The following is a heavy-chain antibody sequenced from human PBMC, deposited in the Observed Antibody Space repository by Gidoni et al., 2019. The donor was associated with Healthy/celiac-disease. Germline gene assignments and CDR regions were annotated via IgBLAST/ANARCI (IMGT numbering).Heavy chain of an antibody. J-gene: IGHJ4*02. CDR2: ISSRSSYI. D-gene: IGHD3-10*01. V-gene: IGHV3-21*01. Sequence: EVQLVESGGGLVKPGGSLRLSCAASGFTFSSYSMNWVRQAPGKGLEWVSSISSRSSYIYYADSVKGRFTISRDNAKNSLYLQMNSLRAEDTAVYYCARDYGSGSYLFDDWGQGTLVTVSS. CDR1: GFTFSSYS. CDR3: ARDYGSGSYLFDD.